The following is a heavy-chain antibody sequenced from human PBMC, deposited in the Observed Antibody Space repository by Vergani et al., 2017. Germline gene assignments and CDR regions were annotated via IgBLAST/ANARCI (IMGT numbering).Heavy chain of an antibody. D-gene: IGHD3-3*01. CDR3: AKDEAITIFGVVALVDY. V-gene: IGHV3-23*01. J-gene: IGHJ4*02. CDR2: ISGGGGST. Sequence: EVQLLESGGGLVQPGGSLRLSCAASGFTFSTYAMSWVRQAPGKGLEWVSSISGGGGSTYYADSVKGRFTISRDNSKNTLYLQMNSLRAEDTAVYYCAKDEAITIFGVVALVDYGGQGTLVTVSS. CDR1: GFTFSTYA.